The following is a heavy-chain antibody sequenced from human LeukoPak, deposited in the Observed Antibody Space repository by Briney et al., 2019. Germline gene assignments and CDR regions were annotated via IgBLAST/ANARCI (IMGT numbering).Heavy chain of an antibody. Sequence: PSETLSLTCTVSGGSISSGGYYWSWIRQHPGKGLEWIGYIYYSGSTYYNPSLKSRVTISVDTSKNQFSLKLSSVTAADTAVYYCAREASQRGYSYGWPNWFDPWGQGTLVTVSS. CDR2: IYYSGST. V-gene: IGHV4-31*03. CDR3: AREASQRGYSYGWPNWFDP. CDR1: GGSISSGGYY. J-gene: IGHJ5*02. D-gene: IGHD5-18*01.